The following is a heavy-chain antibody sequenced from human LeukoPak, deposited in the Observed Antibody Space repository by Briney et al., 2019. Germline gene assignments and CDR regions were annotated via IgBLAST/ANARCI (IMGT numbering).Heavy chain of an antibody. D-gene: IGHD5/OR15-5a*01. CDR3: ATASGSIYGY. J-gene: IGHJ4*02. V-gene: IGHV1-24*01. Sequence: ASVKVSCKASGYTFTGYYMHWVRQAPGKGLEWMGGFDPEDGETIYAQKFQGRVTMTEDTSTDTAYMELSSLRSEDTAVYYCATASGSIYGYWGQGTLVTVSS. CDR1: GYTFTGYY. CDR2: FDPEDGET.